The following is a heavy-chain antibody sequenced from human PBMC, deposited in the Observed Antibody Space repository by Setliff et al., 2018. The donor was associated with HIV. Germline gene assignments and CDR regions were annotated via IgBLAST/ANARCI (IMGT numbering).Heavy chain of an antibody. CDR3: ARDPPGYGDSNDY. CDR2: IYYSGIT. CDR1: GGSVGSGGYY. V-gene: IGHV4-61*08. Sequence: SETLSLTCTVSGGSVGSGGYYWSWIRQSPGKGLEWIGYIYYSGITTYNPSLKSRVTISIDTSKNQFSLRLHSVTAADTAVYYCARDPPGYGDSNDYWGQGTLVTVSS. D-gene: IGHD4-17*01. J-gene: IGHJ4*02.